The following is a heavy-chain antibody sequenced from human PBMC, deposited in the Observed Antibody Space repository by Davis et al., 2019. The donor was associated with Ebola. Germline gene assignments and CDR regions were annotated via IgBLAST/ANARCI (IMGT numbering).Heavy chain of an antibody. Sequence: SETLSLTCTVSGGSISSYYWSWIRQPPGKGLEWIGYIYYSGSTNYNPSLKSRVTISVDTSKNQFSLKLSSVTAADTAMYYWASRGTSSWYAGWFDPWGQGTLVTVSS. J-gene: IGHJ5*02. CDR2: IYYSGST. CDR1: GGSISSYY. D-gene: IGHD6-13*01. CDR3: ASRGTSSWYAGWFDP. V-gene: IGHV4-59*08.